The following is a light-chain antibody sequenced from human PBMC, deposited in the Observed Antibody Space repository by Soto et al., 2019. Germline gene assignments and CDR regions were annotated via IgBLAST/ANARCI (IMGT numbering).Light chain of an antibody. CDR1: SSNIGSNT. Sequence: QSVLTQRPSASGTPGQRVTISCSGSSSNIGSNTVNWYQQLPGTAPKLLIYSNNQRPSGVPDRFSGSKSGTSASLAISGLQSEDEADYYCAAWDDSLNVVFGGGTQLTVL. V-gene: IGLV1-44*01. CDR3: AAWDDSLNVV. J-gene: IGLJ2*01. CDR2: SNN.